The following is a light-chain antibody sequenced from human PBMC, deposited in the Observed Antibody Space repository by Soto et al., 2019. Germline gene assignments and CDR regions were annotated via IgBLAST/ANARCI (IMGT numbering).Light chain of an antibody. CDR3: QQYYSPPTWT. CDR1: QSVLYSSNNKNY. J-gene: IGKJ1*01. V-gene: IGKV4-1*01. CDR2: WAS. Sequence: DIVMTQSPDSLAVSLGERATINCKSSQSVLYSSNNKNYLAWYQQKPGQPPKLLIYWASTRESGVPDRFSGSGSGTDFTLIISSLQAEDVAVYYCQQYYSPPTWTFGQGTKVEIK.